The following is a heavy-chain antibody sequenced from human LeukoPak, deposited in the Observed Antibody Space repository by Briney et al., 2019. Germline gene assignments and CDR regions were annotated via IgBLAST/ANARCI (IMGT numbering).Heavy chain of an antibody. CDR2: LYYRGCT. J-gene: IGHJ4*02. V-gene: IGHV4-59*01. D-gene: IGHD4-17*01. Sequence: TAETLSLTCTVSGGSIISYYWSWIRQPPGKELDWIGHLYYRGCTNYNPSFKSRHTMSVDTSKNQFSLKLNAMTAADTAVYFCARGRYKDYGFDYWGQASLVADCS. CDR1: GGSIISYY. CDR3: ARGRYKDYGFDY.